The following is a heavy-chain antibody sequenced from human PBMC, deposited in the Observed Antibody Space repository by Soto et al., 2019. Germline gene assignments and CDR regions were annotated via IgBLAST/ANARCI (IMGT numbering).Heavy chain of an antibody. D-gene: IGHD1-7*01. V-gene: IGHV3-30*03. J-gene: IGHJ4*02. CDR2: ISSDGSNK. Sequence: QVQLVESGGGVVQPGRSLRVSCAASGFTFSNYGMHWVRQAPGKGLEWVALISSDGSNKYYADSVKGRFSFSRDNSKNTLYLQVNSLRPEDTAVYYCARDRGWNCAYWGQGTLVTVSS. CDR1: GFTFSNYG. CDR3: ARDRGWNCAY.